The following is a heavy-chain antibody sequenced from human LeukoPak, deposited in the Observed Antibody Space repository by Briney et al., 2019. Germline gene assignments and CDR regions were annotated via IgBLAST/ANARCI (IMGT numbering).Heavy chain of an antibody. V-gene: IGHV4-59*01. CDR3: ARGGWQQQTFDY. D-gene: IGHD6-13*01. CDR1: GGSISSYY. Sequence: MASETLSLTCTVSGGSISSYYWSWIRQPPGKGLEWIGYIYYSGSTNYNPSLKSRVTISVDTSKNQFSLKLSSVTAADTAVYYCARGGWQQQTFDYWGQGTLVTVSS. CDR2: IYYSGST. J-gene: IGHJ4*02.